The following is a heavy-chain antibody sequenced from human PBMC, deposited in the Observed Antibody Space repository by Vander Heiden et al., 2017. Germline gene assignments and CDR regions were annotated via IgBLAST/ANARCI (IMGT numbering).Heavy chain of an antibody. J-gene: IGHJ6*02. D-gene: IGHD1-26*01. V-gene: IGHV1-2*02. CDR2: INTKSGGT. Sequence: HVQLVQSGSEVQKPGASVKFSCKSAGYTFTGNYMHWVREAPGQGLEWMGWINTKSGGTNYAQKFQGRVTMNRDTSISTAYMELRRLRSDDTAVYYCARDPVSGSYYYYYGMDVWGQGTTVTVSS. CDR1: GYTFTGNY. CDR3: ARDPVSGSYYYYYGMDV.